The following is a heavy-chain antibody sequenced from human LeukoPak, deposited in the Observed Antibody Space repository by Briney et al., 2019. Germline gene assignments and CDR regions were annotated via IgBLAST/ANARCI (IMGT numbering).Heavy chain of an antibody. D-gene: IGHD3-10*01. Sequence: ASVKVSCKASGGTFSSYAISWVRQAPGQGLEWMGGIIPIFGTANYAQRFQGRVTITADESTSTAYMELSSLRSEDTAVYYCARGPMVRGVISAFDIWGQGTMVTVSS. CDR3: ARGPMVRGVISAFDI. V-gene: IGHV1-69*13. CDR2: IIPIFGTA. J-gene: IGHJ3*02. CDR1: GGTFSSYA.